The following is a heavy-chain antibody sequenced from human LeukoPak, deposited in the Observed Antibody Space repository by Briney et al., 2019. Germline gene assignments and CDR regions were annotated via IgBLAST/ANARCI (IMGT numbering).Heavy chain of an antibody. V-gene: IGHV4-31*03. D-gene: IGHD2-2*01. CDR2: IYNSGST. CDR3: ARVGRSTVGDYYYYGMDV. Sequence: SETLSLTCTVSGGSISSGGYYWSWIPQRPGKGLEWMGYIYNSGSTYYNPSLKSRVTISVDTSKDQFSLKLSSVTAADTAVYYCARVGRSTVGDYYYYGMDVWGQGTTVTVSS. CDR1: GGSISSGGYY. J-gene: IGHJ6*01.